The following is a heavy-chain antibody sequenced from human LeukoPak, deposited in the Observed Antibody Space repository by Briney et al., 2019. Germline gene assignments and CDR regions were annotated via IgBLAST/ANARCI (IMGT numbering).Heavy chain of an antibody. CDR3: ARHKRASQYYFDS. CDR1: GFTFTSHS. CDR2: ISDDTATI. Sequence: GGSLRLSCAASGFTFTSHSMSWVRQAPGRGLEWVSFISDDTATIYYTDSVRGRFTVSRDNARNSLYLHMNSLRAEDTAVYYCARHKRASQYYFDSWGQGTLVTVSS. V-gene: IGHV3-48*01. J-gene: IGHJ4*02.